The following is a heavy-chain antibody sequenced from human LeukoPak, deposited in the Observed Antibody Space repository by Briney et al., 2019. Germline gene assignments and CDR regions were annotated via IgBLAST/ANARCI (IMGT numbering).Heavy chain of an antibody. CDR1: GYTFTSYY. Sequence: ASVKVSCKASGYTFTSYYMHWVRQAPGQGLEWMGIINPSGGSTSYAQKFQERVTISRDVSTSTAYMELSSLRSEDTAVYYCAAGGRYYYGFDYWGQGTLVTVSS. CDR3: AAGGRYYYGFDY. D-gene: IGHD3-10*01. J-gene: IGHJ4*02. V-gene: IGHV1-46*01. CDR2: INPSGGST.